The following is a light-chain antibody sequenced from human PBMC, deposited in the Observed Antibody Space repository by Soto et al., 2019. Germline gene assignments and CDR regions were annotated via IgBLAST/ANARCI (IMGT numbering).Light chain of an antibody. CDR2: DPS. J-gene: IGKJ4*01. CDR3: QQYDNPNLTVT. V-gene: IGKV1-33*01. CDR1: QDISNY. Sequence: DIQMTQSPSSLSASVGDRVTITCQASQDISNYLNWNQQKPGKAPKLLIYDPSNLETGVPSRFSGSGSGTDFTFTISRLQPEDIATYYCQQYDNPNLTVTFGGGTKVEIK.